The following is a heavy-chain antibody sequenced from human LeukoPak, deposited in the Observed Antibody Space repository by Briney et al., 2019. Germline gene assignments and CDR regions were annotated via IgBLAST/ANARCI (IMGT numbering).Heavy chain of an antibody. V-gene: IGHV2-5*02. CDR1: GVALSTSGVG. CDR3: AHSLDSSVRSNWFDH. Sequence: SGPTQVNPTQTLTLFSTFSGVALSTSGVGVGWIRQPPGKALEWLALIYWDDDKRYSTSLKSRLTITKDTSKNQVVLTMTNMDPVDTATYSCAHSLDSSVRSNWFDHWGQGTLVTVSS. D-gene: IGHD6-25*01. J-gene: IGHJ5*02. CDR2: IYWDDDK.